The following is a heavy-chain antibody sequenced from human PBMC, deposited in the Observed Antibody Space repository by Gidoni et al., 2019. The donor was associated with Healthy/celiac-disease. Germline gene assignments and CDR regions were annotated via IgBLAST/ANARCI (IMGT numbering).Heavy chain of an antibody. CDR2: IHYSGTT. Sequence: QVQLQESGPGLVKPSETLSPTCTVSGGSISRFYWNWIRQPPGKGLEWIGNIHYSGTTDYNPSLRSRVASSVDTSRNQFSLTLSSVTAADTAVYYCARARPFDYWGQGILVTVSS. CDR3: ARARPFDY. V-gene: IGHV4-59*01. CDR1: GGSISRFY. J-gene: IGHJ4*02.